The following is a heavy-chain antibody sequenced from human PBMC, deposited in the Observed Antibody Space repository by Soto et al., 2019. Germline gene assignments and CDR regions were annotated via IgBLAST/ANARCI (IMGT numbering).Heavy chain of an antibody. CDR1: GGSISSTRYY. Sequence: SETLSLTCTVSGGSISSTRYYWGWIRQPPGKGLEWIGYIYYSGSTNYNPSLKSRVTISVDTSKNQFSLKLSSVTAADTAVYYCARVLLWFGDLHYYMDVWGKGTTVTVSS. J-gene: IGHJ6*03. CDR2: IYYSGST. CDR3: ARVLLWFGDLHYYMDV. V-gene: IGHV4-61*05. D-gene: IGHD3-10*01.